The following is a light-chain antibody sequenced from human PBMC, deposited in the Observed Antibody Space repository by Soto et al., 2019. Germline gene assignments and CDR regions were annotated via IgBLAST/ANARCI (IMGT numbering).Light chain of an antibody. CDR3: QQYNNWPWT. Sequence: EIVMTQSPATLSVSPGGRATLSCRASQTIGDTLAWYQQKPGQAPRLLIYGASSRVTGFPARFSGSGSGTDFTLTSSSLQYDDVAVYYCQQYNNWPWTFGQWTKVEI. CDR2: GAS. V-gene: IGKV3-15*01. CDR1: QTIGDT. J-gene: IGKJ1*01.